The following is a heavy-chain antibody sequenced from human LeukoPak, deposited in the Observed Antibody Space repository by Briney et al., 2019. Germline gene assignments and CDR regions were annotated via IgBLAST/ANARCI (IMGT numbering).Heavy chain of an antibody. CDR3: ARVKGFGSGSYFVYYYYYMDV. CDR1: GYTFTSYG. CDR2: ISAYNGNT. V-gene: IGHV1-18*01. Sequence: ASVKVSCKATGYTFTSYGISWVRQAPGQGLEWMGWISAYNGNTNYAQKFQDRVTMTTDTSTSTAYMELRRLRSDDTAVYYCARVKGFGSGSYFVYYYYYMDVWGKGTTVIVSS. J-gene: IGHJ6*03. D-gene: IGHD3-10*01.